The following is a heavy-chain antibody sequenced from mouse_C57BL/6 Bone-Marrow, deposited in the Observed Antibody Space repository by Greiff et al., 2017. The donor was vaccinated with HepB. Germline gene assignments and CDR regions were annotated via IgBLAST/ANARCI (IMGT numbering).Heavy chain of an antibody. CDR1: GFTFSSYA. V-gene: IGHV5-4*01. Sequence: EVQLQESGGGLVKPGGSLKLSCAASGFTFSSYAMSWVRQTPEKRLEWVATISDGGSYTYYPDNVKGRFTISRDNAKNNLYLQMSHLRSEDTAMYYCVRPRALYGSSLAYWGQGTLVTVSA. CDR3: VRPRALYGSSLAY. J-gene: IGHJ3*01. D-gene: IGHD1-1*01. CDR2: ISDGGSYT.